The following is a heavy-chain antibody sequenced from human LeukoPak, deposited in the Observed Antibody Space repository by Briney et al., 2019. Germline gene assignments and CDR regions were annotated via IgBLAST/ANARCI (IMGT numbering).Heavy chain of an antibody. V-gene: IGHV4-59*01. CDR2: IYYSGST. J-gene: IGHJ4*02. CDR3: ARETNYDSSLDY. CDR1: GGSISSYY. Sequence: KPSETLSLTCTVSGGSISSYYWSWIRQPPGKGLEWIGYIYYSGSTNYNPSLKSRVTISVDTSKNQFSLKLSSVTAADTAVYYCARETNYDSSLDYWGQRTLVTVSS. D-gene: IGHD3-22*01.